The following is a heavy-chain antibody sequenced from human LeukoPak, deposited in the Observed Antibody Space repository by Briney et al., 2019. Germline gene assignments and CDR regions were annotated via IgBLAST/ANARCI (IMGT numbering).Heavy chain of an antibody. J-gene: IGHJ4*02. V-gene: IGHV3-21*01. CDR1: GFTFSSYA. CDR2: ITPSSTYI. Sequence: SGESLRLSCAASGFTFSSYAMSWVRQAPGKGLQWVSSITPSSTYIYYAESMRGRFTVSRDNAKNSLYLQMNSLTAEDTAVYYCARNLNSPIAVAESDYWGQGTLVTVSS. CDR3: ARNLNSPIAVAESDY. D-gene: IGHD6-19*01.